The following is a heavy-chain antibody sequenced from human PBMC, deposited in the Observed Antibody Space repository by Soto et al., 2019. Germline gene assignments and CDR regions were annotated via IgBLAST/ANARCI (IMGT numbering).Heavy chain of an antibody. CDR3: TRAAWFPYLSFY. CDR2: ISSSGSTA. Sequence: EVQLVESGGGLVQPGGSLRLSCAASGFTFSRFEWHWVRQAPGKGLEWISYISSSGSTAYYASSVEGRFTISRDNANNSVYLQMDSLRAEDTALYSCTRAAWFPYLSFYWGQGALVTVSS. CDR1: GFTFSRFE. J-gene: IGHJ4*02. V-gene: IGHV3-48*03. D-gene: IGHD3-10*01.